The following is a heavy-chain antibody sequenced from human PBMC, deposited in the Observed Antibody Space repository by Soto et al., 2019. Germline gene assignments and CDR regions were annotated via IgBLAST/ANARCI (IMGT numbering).Heavy chain of an antibody. J-gene: IGHJ4*02. CDR1: GYSFTSYW. D-gene: IGHD6-19*01. V-gene: IGHV5-51*01. CDR2: IYPGDSDT. CDR3: ASTGNPGYSSGWYAVY. Sequence: LKISCKGSGYSFTSYWIGWVRQMPGKGLEWMGIIYPGDSDTRYSPSFQGQVTISADKSISTAYLQWSSLKASDTAMYYCASTGNPGYSSGWYAVYWGQGTLVTVSS.